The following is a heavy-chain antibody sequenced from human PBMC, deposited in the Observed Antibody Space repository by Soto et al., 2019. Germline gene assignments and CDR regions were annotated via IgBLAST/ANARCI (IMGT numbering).Heavy chain of an antibody. D-gene: IGHD3-3*01. Sequence: ESGGGLVQPGGSLRLSCAASGFTFSNYDMHWVRQGTGKRLEWVSTITIGGDTYYAGSVKGRLTISRENAKNSLFLQMNSLRAGDTAVYYCARGGATVFGVVDYHYYGLDVWGQGTTVTVSS. CDR3: ARGGATVFGVVDYHYYGLDV. CDR1: GFTFSNYD. V-gene: IGHV3-13*04. CDR2: ITIGGDT. J-gene: IGHJ6*02.